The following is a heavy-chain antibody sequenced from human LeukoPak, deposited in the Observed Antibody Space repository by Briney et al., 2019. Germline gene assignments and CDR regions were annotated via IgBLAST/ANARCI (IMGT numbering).Heavy chain of an antibody. J-gene: IGHJ6*03. V-gene: IGHV1-69*13. CDR2: IIPIFGTA. CDR3: ARGVTTGGKYYYYYYMDV. Sequence: SVKASCKASGGTFSSYAISWARQAPGQGLEWMGGIIPIFGTANYAQKFQGRVTITADESTSTAYMELSSLRSEDTAVYYCARGVTTGGKYYYYYYMDVWGKGTTVTVSS. CDR1: GGTFSSYA. D-gene: IGHD4-11*01.